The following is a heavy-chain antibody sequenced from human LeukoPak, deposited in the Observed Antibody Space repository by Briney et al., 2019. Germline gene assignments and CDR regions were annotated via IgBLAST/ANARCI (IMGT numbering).Heavy chain of an antibody. J-gene: IGHJ4*02. CDR1: GYSFTSYW. Sequence: GEFLKISCKGSGYSFTSYWIGWGRQMPGKGLEWMGIIYPGDSDTRYSPSFQGQVTISADKSISTAYLQWSSLKASDTAMYYCARHCSGGSCYPSGTDYWGQGTLVTVSS. CDR2: IYPGDSDT. V-gene: IGHV5-51*01. CDR3: ARHCSGGSCYPSGTDY. D-gene: IGHD2-15*01.